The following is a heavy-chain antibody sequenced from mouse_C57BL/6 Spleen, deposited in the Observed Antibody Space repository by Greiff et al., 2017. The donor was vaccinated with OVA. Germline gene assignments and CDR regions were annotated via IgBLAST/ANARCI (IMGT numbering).Heavy chain of an antibody. CDR2: IDPSDSYT. D-gene: IGHD3-3*01. CDR1: GYTFTSYW. J-gene: IGHJ2*01. V-gene: IGHV1-50*01. Sequence: VQLQQPGAELVKPGASVKLSCKASGYTFTSYWMQWVKQRPGQGLEWIGEIDPSDSYTNYNQKFKGKATLTVDTSSSTAYMQLSSLTSEDSAVYYCARKAVAYYFDYWGQGTTLTVSS. CDR3: ARKAVAYYFDY.